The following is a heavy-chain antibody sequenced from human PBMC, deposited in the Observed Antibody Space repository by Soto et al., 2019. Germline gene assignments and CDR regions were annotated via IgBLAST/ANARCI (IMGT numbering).Heavy chain of an antibody. J-gene: IGHJ3*02. CDR1: GGSISISTYY. CDR3: ARPPTASLDAFEI. CDR2: IYYSGST. V-gene: IGHV4-39*01. Sequence: SETLSLTCTVSGGSISISTYYWGWIRQPPGKGLEWIGSIYYSGSTYYNPSLKSRVTISVDTSKNQFSLNLNSVTAADTAVYYCARPPTASLDAFEIWGQGTMVTVSS.